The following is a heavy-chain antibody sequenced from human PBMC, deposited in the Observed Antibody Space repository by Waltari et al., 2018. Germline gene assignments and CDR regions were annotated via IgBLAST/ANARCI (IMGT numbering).Heavy chain of an antibody. CDR2: YYYTGST. J-gene: IGHJ6*03. D-gene: IGHD1-26*01. V-gene: IGHV4-39*07. CDR3: ARVEDVGALDFYYMDI. Sequence: QLQLQESGPGLVKPSETLSLTCRFSGGSIRTSSYFWGWIRQPPGKGLEWIGNYYYTGSTYYNPALKSRVTISVDTSKNQFSLKLTSVTAADTAVYYCARVEDVGALDFYYMDIWGKGTTVTISS. CDR1: GGSIRTSSYF.